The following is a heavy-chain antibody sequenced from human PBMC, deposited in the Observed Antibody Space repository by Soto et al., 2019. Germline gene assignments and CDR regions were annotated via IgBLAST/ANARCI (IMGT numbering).Heavy chain of an antibody. CDR1: GFTFSSYW. CDR3: ARETGFLLNILYFNDTTCPEAY. Sequence: EVQLVESGGGLVQPGESLRLSCAASGFTFSSYWMTWVRQAPGKGLEWVANIKQDGGEKYYLDSVKGRFTISRDNAKDSLYLQMNSLRMEDTAVYYCARETGFLLNILYFNDTTCPEAYWGQGALVTVSS. V-gene: IGHV3-7*01. J-gene: IGHJ4*02. D-gene: IGHD2-8*01. CDR2: IKQDGGEK.